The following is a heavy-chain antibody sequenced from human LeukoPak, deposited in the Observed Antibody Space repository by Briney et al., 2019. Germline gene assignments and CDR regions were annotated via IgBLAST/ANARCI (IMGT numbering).Heavy chain of an antibody. CDR1: GGTFSSYA. J-gene: IGHJ1*01. V-gene: IGHV1-69*13. Sequence: GASVKVSCKASGGTFSSYAISWVRQAPGQGLEWMGGIIPIFGTANYAQKFQGRVTITADESTSTAYMELSSLRSEDTAVYYCASRVGATTGYFQHWGQGTLVTVSS. D-gene: IGHD1-26*01. CDR2: IIPIFGTA. CDR3: ASRVGATTGYFQH.